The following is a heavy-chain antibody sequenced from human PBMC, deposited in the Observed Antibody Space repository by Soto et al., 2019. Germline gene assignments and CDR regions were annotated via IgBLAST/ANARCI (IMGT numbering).Heavy chain of an antibody. D-gene: IGHD3-10*01. CDR2: ISYSGDT. Sequence: ETLSLTCTVSGASVTSDSSYWSWIRQPPGKGLEWIGDISYSGDTNYNSSLNSRATISVDTSKNQFSLKLTSVTAADTALYYCAKGGSHWLDPWGQGALVTVSS. V-gene: IGHV4-61*01. CDR3: AKGGSHWLDP. CDR1: GASVTSDSSY. J-gene: IGHJ5*02.